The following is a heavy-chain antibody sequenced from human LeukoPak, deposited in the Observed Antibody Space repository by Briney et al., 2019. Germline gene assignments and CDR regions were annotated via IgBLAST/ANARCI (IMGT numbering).Heavy chain of an antibody. CDR2: IYHSGST. CDR1: GYSISSGYY. V-gene: IGHV4-38-2*01. J-gene: IGHJ6*03. Sequence: SETLSLTCAVSGYSISSGYYWGWIRQPPGKGLEWIESIYHSGSTYYNPSLKSRVTISVDTSKNQFSLKLSSVTAADTAVYYCARSSRPTRYYYMDVWGKGTTVTVSS. CDR3: ARSSRPTRYYYMDV.